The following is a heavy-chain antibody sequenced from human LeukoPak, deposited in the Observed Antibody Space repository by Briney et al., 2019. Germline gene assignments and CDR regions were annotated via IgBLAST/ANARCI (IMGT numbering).Heavy chain of an antibody. D-gene: IGHD4-23*01. Sequence: SETLSLTCTVSGGSISSSSYYWGWIRQPPGKGLEWIGSIYYSGSTYYNPSLKSRVTISVDTSKNQFSLKLSSVTAADTAVNYCARDYRDYGGNNPPNYFDYWGQGTLVTVSS. CDR2: IYYSGST. V-gene: IGHV4-39*07. CDR1: GGSISSSSYY. J-gene: IGHJ4*02. CDR3: ARDYRDYGGNNPPNYFDY.